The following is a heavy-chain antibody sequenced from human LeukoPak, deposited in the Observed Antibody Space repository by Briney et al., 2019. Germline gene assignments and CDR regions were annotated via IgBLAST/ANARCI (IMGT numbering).Heavy chain of an antibody. CDR3: AKVPTPIAVAGTLDY. J-gene: IGHJ4*02. CDR1: GFTFSSYG. V-gene: IGHV3-30*18. D-gene: IGHD6-19*01. Sequence: GGSLRLSCAASGFTFSSYGMHWVRQAPGKGLEWVAVISYDGSNKYYADSVKGRFTISRDNSKNTLYLQMNSLRAEDTAVYYCAKVPTPIAVAGTLDYWGQGTLVTVSS. CDR2: ISYDGSNK.